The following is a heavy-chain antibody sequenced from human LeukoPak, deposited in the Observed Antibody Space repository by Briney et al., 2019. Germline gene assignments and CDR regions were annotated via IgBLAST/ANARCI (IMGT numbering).Heavy chain of an antibody. D-gene: IGHD3-22*01. CDR2: IRSNSDGGTI. V-gene: IGHV3-15*07. J-gene: IGHJ5*02. Sequence: GGSLRLSCATSGFTFSNAWMSWVRQAPGKGLEWVGRIRSNSDGGTIDYAAPVKGRFTLSRDDSKTTLYLQMNSLQTEDTAVYYCATDFYDSTWGQGTLVTVSS. CDR3: ATDFYDST. CDR1: GFTFSNAW.